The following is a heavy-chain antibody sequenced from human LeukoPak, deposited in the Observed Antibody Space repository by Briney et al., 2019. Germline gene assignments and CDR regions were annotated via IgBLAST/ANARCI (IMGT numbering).Heavy chain of an antibody. V-gene: IGHV3-43*01. J-gene: IGHJ6*02. CDR1: GFTFDDYT. Sequence: AGGSLRLSCAASGFTFDDYTMHWVRQAPGKGLEWVPLISWDGGSTYYADSVKGRFTISRDNSKNSLYLQMNSLRTEDTALYYCAKDSSSWSPPPYYYGMDVWGQGTTVTVSS. D-gene: IGHD6-13*01. CDR2: ISWDGGST. CDR3: AKDSSSWSPPPYYYGMDV.